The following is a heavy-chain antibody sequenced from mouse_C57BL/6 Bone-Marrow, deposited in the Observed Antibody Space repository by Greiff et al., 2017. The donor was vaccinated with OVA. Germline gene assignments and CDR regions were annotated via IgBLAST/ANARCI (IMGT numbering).Heavy chain of an antibody. V-gene: IGHV1-80*01. CDR3: AREGYGSSPDV. J-gene: IGHJ1*03. Sequence: VQLQQSGAELVKPGASVKISCKASGYAFSSYWMNWVKQRPGKGLEWIGQIYPGDGDTNHNGKFKGKATLTADKYSSTAYMQLSSLTSEDSAVYFCAREGYGSSPDVWGTGTTVTVSS. CDR1: GYAFSSYW. CDR2: IYPGDGDT. D-gene: IGHD1-1*01.